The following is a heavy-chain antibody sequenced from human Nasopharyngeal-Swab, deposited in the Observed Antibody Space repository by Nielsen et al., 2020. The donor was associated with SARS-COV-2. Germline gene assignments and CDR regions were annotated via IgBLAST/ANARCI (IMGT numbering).Heavy chain of an antibody. CDR3: AKDRDSGDDSDDYYHYYGMDV. CDR2: VRSKGNNYAT. D-gene: IGHD5-12*01. J-gene: IGHJ6*02. Sequence: GGSLRLSCAASGFTFSDSAIHWVRQASGKGLEWVGRVRSKGNNYATAYSASVKGRFTISRDNSKNTVNLQMNSLRVEDTAIYYCAKDRDSGDDSDDYYHYYGMDVWGQGTTVTVFS. CDR1: GFTFSDSA. V-gene: IGHV3-73*01.